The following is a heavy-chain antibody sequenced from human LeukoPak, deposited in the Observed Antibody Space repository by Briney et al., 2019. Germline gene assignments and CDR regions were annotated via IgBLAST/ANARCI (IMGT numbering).Heavy chain of an antibody. CDR3: ANLNAEYYDFWSGYFNWFDP. Sequence: GGSLRLSCAASGFTFSSYAMSWVRQAPGKGLEWVSAISGSGGSTYYADSVKGRFTISRDNSKNTPYLQMNSLRAEDTAVYYCANLNAEYYDFWSGYFNWFDPWGQGTLVTVSS. CDR2: ISGSGGST. V-gene: IGHV3-23*01. CDR1: GFTFSSYA. J-gene: IGHJ5*02. D-gene: IGHD3-3*01.